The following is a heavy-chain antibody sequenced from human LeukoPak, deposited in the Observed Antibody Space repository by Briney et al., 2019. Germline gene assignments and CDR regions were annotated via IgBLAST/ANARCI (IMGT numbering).Heavy chain of an antibody. CDR2: INPNSGGT. CDR3: ARDPATVSLGGVTVRYFDY. CDR1: GYTLTDHY. D-gene: IGHD3-16*01. J-gene: IGHJ4*02. Sequence: GASVKVSCKSVGYTLTDHYIHWVRQAPGQGPEWLGWINPNSGGTNYEGRVTMTRDASINTAYLELSSLRSDDTAVYYCARDPATVSLGGVTVRYFDYWGQGTPITVSS. V-gene: IGHV1-2*02.